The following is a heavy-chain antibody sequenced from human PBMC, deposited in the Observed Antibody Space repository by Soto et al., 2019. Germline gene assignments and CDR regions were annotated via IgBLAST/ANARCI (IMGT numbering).Heavy chain of an antibody. CDR1: GGSISSSSYY. V-gene: IGHV4-39*01. CDR2: IYYSGST. CDR3: SWASGNWFDP. J-gene: IGHJ5*02. Sequence: SETLSLTCTVSGGSISSSSYYWGWIRQPPGKGLEWIGSIYYSGSTYYNPSLKSRVTISVDTSKNQSSLKLSSVTAADTAVYYCSWASGNWFDPWGQGTLVTVSS. D-gene: IGHD3-10*01.